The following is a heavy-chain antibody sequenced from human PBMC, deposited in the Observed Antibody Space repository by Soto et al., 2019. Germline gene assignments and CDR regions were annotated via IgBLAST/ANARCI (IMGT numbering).Heavy chain of an antibody. V-gene: IGHV4-31*03. CDR2: IYYSGST. J-gene: IGHJ4*02. D-gene: IGHD5-12*01. CDR1: GGSINTGGSY. Sequence: QVQLQESGPGLVKPSQTLSLTCTVSGGSINTGGSYWSWIRQPPGKGLEWIGYIYYSGSTSSNPSLKSRLAISEDTSKNQFPLKLSSVTAADTAVYYCARERGYSGYDGIYSFEYWGQGTLVTVSS. CDR3: ARERGYSGYDGIYSFEY.